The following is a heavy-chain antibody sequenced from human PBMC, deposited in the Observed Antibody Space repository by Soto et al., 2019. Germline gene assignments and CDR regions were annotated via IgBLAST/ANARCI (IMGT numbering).Heavy chain of an antibody. CDR3: ARVSGWFGEFLPYYYGMDV. V-gene: IGHV3-11*06. CDR2: ISSSSSYT. CDR1: GFTFSDYY. J-gene: IGHJ6*02. Sequence: NPGGSLRLSCAASGFTFSDYYMSWIRQAPGKGLEWVSYISSSSSYTNYADSVKGLFTISRDNAKNSLYLQMNSLRAEDTAVYYCARVSGWFGEFLPYYYGMDVWGQGTTVTVSS. D-gene: IGHD3-10*01.